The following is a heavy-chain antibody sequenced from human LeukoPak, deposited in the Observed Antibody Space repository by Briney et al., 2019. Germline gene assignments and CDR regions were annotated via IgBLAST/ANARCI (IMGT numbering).Heavy chain of an antibody. Sequence: GGSLRLSCAASGFTFSSYAMSWVRQAPGKGLEWVSAISGNGGSTYYADSVKGRFTISRDNSKNTLYLQINSLRAEDTAVYYCARTYYDILPGYNPYFDYWGQGILVTVSS. D-gene: IGHD3-9*01. CDR1: GFTFSSYA. V-gene: IGHV3-23*01. CDR2: ISGNGGST. CDR3: ARTYYDILPGYNPYFDY. J-gene: IGHJ4*02.